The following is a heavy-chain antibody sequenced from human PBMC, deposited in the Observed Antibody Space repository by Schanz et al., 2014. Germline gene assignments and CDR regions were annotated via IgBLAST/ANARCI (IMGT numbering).Heavy chain of an antibody. D-gene: IGHD3-9*01. J-gene: IGHJ4*02. Sequence: QVHLVQSGAEVKKPGASVKVSCKASGYTFTSYVITWVRQAPGQGLEWMGWISAYNGNTKYPQKLQGRVTMTTDTSTSTAYMELRSLRSDDTAVYYCARDAADFYDILTEEDYWGQGTLVTVSS. CDR2: ISAYNGNT. V-gene: IGHV1-18*01. CDR1: GYTFTSYV. CDR3: ARDAADFYDILTEEDY.